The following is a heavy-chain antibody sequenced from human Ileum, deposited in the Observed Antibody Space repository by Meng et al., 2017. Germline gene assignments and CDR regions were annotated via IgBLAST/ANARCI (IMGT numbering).Heavy chain of an antibody. CDR3: AANSGKKMHS. J-gene: IGHJ4*02. D-gene: IGHD4-23*01. V-gene: IGHV4-4*02. CDR2: IYHSGLV. Sequence: QVQLQESGPGLGKPSGTLSLTCAVSGDSISTTNGWNWVRQPPGEGLEWIGEIYHSGLVNYNLSLKSRVTLSIDKSKNQFSLKLISVTAADTGVYYCAANSGKKMHSWGQGTLVTVSS. CDR1: GDSISTTNG.